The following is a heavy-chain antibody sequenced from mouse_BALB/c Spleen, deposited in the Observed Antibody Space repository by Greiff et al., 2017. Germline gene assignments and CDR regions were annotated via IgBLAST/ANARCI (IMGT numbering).Heavy chain of an antibody. D-gene: IGHD1-1*01. CDR1: GFTFSSFG. V-gene: IGHV5-17*02. Sequence: EVKLVESGGGLVQPGGSRKLSCAASGFTFSSFGMHWVRQAPEKGLEWVAYISSGSSTIYYADTVKGRFTISRDNPKNTLFLQMTSLRSEDTAMYYCARNYYGSSCMDYWGQGTSVTVSS. J-gene: IGHJ4*01. CDR2: ISSGSSTI. CDR3: ARNYYGSSCMDY.